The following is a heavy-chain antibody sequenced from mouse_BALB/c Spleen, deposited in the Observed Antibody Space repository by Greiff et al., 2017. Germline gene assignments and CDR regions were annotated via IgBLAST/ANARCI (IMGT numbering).Heavy chain of an antibody. Sequence: EVMLVESGGGLVQPGGSRKLSCAASGFTFSSFGMHWVRQAPEKGLEWVAYISSGSSTIYYADTVKGRFTISRDNPKNTLFLQMTSLRSEDTAMYYCARSGGYDGLSWFAYWGQGTLVTVSA. CDR3: ARSGGYDGLSWFAY. CDR2: ISSGSSTI. J-gene: IGHJ3*01. D-gene: IGHD2-2*01. CDR1: GFTFSSFG. V-gene: IGHV5-17*02.